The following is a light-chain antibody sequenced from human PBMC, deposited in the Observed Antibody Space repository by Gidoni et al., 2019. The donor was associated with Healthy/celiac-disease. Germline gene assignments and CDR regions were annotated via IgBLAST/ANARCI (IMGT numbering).Light chain of an antibody. CDR1: QSVLYSSNNKNY. Sequence: DIVMTQSPASLAVSLGERAPINCKSSQSVLYSSNNKNYLAWYQQKPGQPPKLLIYWASTRESGVPDRFSGSGSGTDFTLTISSLKAEDVAVYYCQQYYSTPPTFGQGTKVEIK. V-gene: IGKV4-1*01. CDR3: QQYYSTPPT. J-gene: IGKJ1*01. CDR2: WAS.